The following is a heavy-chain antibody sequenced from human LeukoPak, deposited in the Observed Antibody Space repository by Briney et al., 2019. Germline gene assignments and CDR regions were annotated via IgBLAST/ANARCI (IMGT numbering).Heavy chain of an antibody. D-gene: IGHD7-27*01. V-gene: IGHV3-21*01. CDR2: ISSSSSYI. CDR3: ARWINWGEGYYYYYMDV. J-gene: IGHJ6*03. Sequence: GGSLRLSCAASGFTFSSYSMNWVRQAPGKGLEWVSSISSSSSYIYYADSVKGRFTISRDNAKNSLYLQMSSLRAEDTAVYYCARWINWGEGYYYYYMDVWGKGTTVTVSS. CDR1: GFTFSSYS.